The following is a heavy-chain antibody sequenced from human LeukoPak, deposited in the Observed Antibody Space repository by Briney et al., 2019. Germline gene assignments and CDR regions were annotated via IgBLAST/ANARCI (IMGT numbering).Heavy chain of an antibody. Sequence: ASVKVSCKVSGYTFTENYIHWVRQAPGQGLAWMGLINPLTGDANYTERFQGRVTLTRDTSSGTAYMHLSSLRYDDTAVYYCARGKSGYSPWGQGTPV. J-gene: IGHJ4*02. CDR3: ARGKSGYSP. V-gene: IGHV1-2*02. CDR2: INPLTGDA. D-gene: IGHD3-22*01. CDR1: GYTFTENY.